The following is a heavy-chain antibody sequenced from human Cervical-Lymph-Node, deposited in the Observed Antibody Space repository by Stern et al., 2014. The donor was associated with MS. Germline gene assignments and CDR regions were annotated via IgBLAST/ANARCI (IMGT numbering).Heavy chain of an antibody. CDR2: IIPILGLA. CDR3: ARGVVSNRAAATLHNLFDP. V-gene: IGHV1-69*09. D-gene: IGHD2-15*01. J-gene: IGHJ5*02. Sequence: QVQLVQSGAEVKKPGSSMNVSCKTSGGTFSSSYAITWMRQAPGQGLVWMGRIIPILGLANYAQKFQGRVIITADKSTSTTYMELSSLRSEDTAVYYCARGVVSNRAAATLHNLFDPWGQGTLVTVSS. CDR1: GGTFSSSYA.